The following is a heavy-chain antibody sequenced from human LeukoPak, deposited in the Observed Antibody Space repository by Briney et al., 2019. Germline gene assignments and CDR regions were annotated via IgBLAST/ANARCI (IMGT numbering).Heavy chain of an antibody. Sequence: SETLSLTCTVSGGSISSTTYYWAWIRQPPGKGLEWIGSIYKAGNTNYNPSLKSRVTISVDTSKNQFSLKLSSVTAADTAVYYCARTRYYYNSRSYGAPYYFDYWGQGTLVTVSS. V-gene: IGHV4-39*01. CDR3: ARTRYYYNSRSYGAPYYFDY. CDR1: GGSISSTTYY. D-gene: IGHD3-10*01. J-gene: IGHJ4*02. CDR2: IYKAGNT.